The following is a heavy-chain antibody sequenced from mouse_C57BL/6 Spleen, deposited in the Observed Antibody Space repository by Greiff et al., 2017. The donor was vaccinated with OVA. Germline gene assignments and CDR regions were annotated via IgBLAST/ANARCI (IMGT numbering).Heavy chain of an antibody. CDR2: IYPGDGDT. CDR1: GYAFSSSW. J-gene: IGHJ1*03. V-gene: IGHV1-82*01. D-gene: IGHD4-1*01. CDR3: ARTGTGYFDV. Sequence: QVQLKQSGPELVKPGASVKISCKASGYAFSSSWMNWVKQRPGQGLEWIGRIYPGDGDTNYNGKFKGKATLTADKSSSTAYMQLSSLTSEDSAVYFCARTGTGYFDVWGTGTTVTVSS.